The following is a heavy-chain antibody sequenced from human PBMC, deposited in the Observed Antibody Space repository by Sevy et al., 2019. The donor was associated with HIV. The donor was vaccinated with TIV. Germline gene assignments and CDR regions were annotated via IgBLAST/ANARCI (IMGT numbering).Heavy chain of an antibody. Sequence: GESLKISCAASGFTFSKYSMSWVRQPPGKGLEWVSTLSFGCGEINYADSVKGRFIISRDNSKSSVYLQMNNLRPEDTDVYYCAREGCTKPHDYWGQGTLVTVSS. D-gene: IGHD2-8*01. V-gene: IGHV3-23*01. CDR1: GFTFSKYS. J-gene: IGHJ4*02. CDR2: LSFGCGEI. CDR3: AREGCTKPHDY.